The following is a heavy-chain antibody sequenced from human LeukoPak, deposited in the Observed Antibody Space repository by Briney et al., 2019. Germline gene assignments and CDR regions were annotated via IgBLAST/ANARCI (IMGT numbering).Heavy chain of an antibody. Sequence: PGGSLRLSCAASGFAFNSQTMRWVRQAPGEGLEWVASIKGDEIEIRYVDSVKDRFTLSRDNDKDSLYLQMNSLRVEDTAVYYCARGCFRHFDPWGQGTLVAVCS. CDR2: IKGDEIEI. V-gene: IGHV3-7*01. J-gene: IGHJ5*02. D-gene: IGHD2/OR15-2a*01. CDR1: GFAFNSQT. CDR3: ARGCFRHFDP.